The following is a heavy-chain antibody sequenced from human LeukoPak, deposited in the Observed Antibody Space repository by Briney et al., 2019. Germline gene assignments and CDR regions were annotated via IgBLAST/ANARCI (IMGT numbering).Heavy chain of an antibody. D-gene: IGHD5-24*01. CDR2: IYHSGST. CDR1: GYSLSSGYY. J-gene: IGHJ3*02. CDR3: ARQMESFDAFDI. Sequence: SETLSLTCTVSGYSLSSGYYWGWIRQPPGKGLEWIGSIYHSGSTYYNPSLKSRVTISVDTSKNQFSLKLSSVTAADTAVYYCARQMESFDAFDIWGQGTMVTVSS. V-gene: IGHV4-38-2*02.